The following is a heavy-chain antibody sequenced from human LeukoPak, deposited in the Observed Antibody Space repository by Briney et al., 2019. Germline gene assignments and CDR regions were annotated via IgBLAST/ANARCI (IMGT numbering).Heavy chain of an antibody. V-gene: IGHV3-7*04. CDR2: IKPDGTDR. CDR1: GFSFGYYW. Sequence: GGSLRLSCAASGFSFGYYWMSWVRLAPGKGLEWVASIKPDGTDRYYVDSVKGRFTISRDNAKNSLFLQMNSLRAEDTAVYYCARDRGVTVAGIAYYFDYWGQGTLVTVSS. J-gene: IGHJ4*02. CDR3: ARDRGVTVAGIAYYFDY. D-gene: IGHD6-19*01.